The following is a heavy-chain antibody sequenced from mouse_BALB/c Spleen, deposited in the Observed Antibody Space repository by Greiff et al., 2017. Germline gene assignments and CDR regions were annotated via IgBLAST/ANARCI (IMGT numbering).Heavy chain of an antibody. J-gene: IGHJ2*01. CDR2: ISSGGSYT. CDR1: GFTFSSYT. D-gene: IGHD1-1*01. Sequence: EVMLVESGGGLVKPGGSLKLSCAASGFTFSSYTMSWVRQTPEKRLEWVATISSGGSYTYYPDSVKGRFTISRDNAKNTLYLQMSSLKSEDTAMYYCTRDKDYYGSSHFDYWGQGTTLTVSS. CDR3: TRDKDYYGSSHFDY. V-gene: IGHV5-6-4*01.